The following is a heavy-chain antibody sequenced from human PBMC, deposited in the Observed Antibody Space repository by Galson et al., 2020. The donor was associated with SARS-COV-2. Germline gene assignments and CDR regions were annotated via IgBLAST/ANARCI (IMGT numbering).Heavy chain of an antibody. CDR2: IYPGDSNT. D-gene: IGHD2-15*01. V-gene: IGHV5-51*01. Sequence: GESLKISCTVSGYTFTHFWIGWVRQKPGKGLEWMGIIYPGDSNTRYGPSFQGHVTFSADKAITTAYLQWTSLRASDTAMYYCARRGGFEGSDFDHWGQGTQVTVSS. CDR3: ARRGGFEGSDFDH. CDR1: GYTFTHFW. J-gene: IGHJ4*02.